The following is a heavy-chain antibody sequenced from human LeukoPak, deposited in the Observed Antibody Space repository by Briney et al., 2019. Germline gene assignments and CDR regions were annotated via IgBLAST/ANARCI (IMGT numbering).Heavy chain of an antibody. Sequence: GESLKISCQGSGYSFSNYWIGWLRQMPGKGLEWMGIIYPGDSDTRYRPSFQGQVTISVDKSISTAYLEWSSLKASDTAMYYCARQECNFISCYNGLIDSWGQGTLVTVSS. J-gene: IGHJ4*02. CDR2: IYPGDSDT. D-gene: IGHD2-2*02. CDR3: ARQECNFISCYNGLIDS. V-gene: IGHV5-51*01. CDR1: GYSFSNYW.